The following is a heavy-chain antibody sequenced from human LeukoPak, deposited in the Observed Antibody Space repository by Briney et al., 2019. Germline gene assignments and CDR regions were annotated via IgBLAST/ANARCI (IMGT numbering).Heavy chain of an antibody. D-gene: IGHD2-2*01. CDR3: ARGFCSSVDCHRYYYHYMDV. V-gene: IGHV1-18*01. CDR1: DDSFTNYG. CDR2: ISPYHPNT. J-gene: IGHJ6*03. Sequence: TSVKVSCKASDDSFTNYGVSWVRQAPGQGLEWLGWISPYHPNTIYSPEVQGRVTLTLDTSARTAYMELRSLRSDDTAIYYCARGFCSSVDCHRYYYHYMDVWGKGTTVT.